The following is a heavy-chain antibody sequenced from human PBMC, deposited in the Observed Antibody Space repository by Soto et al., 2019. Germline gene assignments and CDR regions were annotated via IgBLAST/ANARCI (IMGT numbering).Heavy chain of an antibody. CDR3: ARPTGYSGYDSNY. CDR1: GFTFSSYD. D-gene: IGHD5-12*01. J-gene: IGHJ4*02. V-gene: IGHV3-21*01. CDR2: ISSSSTYI. Sequence: GSLRLSCAASGFTFSSYDMNWVRQAPGKGLEWVSSISSSSTYIYYADSVKGRFTISRDNAWDSLYLQMNSLRAEDTAVYYCARPTGYSGYDSNYWGQGALVTVSS.